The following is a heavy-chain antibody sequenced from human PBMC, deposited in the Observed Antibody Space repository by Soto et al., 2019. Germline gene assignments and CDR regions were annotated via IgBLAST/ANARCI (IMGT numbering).Heavy chain of an antibody. CDR1: GGTFTSYG. D-gene: IGHD3-10*01. Sequence: QAHLAQSGAEVKKPGSSVTVSCKASGGTFTSYGISWVRQAPGQGLDWMGVIIPLYGTVNYAQKFQGRVSITADKTTSTAYMDLNSLRSDETAVYYCARVRVIRGVIPSHFGLWGQGTQVTVSS. J-gene: IGHJ4*02. V-gene: IGHV1-69*06. CDR3: ARVRVIRGVIPSHFGL. CDR2: IIPLYGTV.